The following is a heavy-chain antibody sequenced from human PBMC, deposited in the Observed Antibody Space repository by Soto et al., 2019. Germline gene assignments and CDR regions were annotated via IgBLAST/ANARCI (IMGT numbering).Heavy chain of an antibody. Sequence: EVQVVESGGGLVQPGGSLRLSCAASGFTFSGFWMNWVRQAPGKGLEWVAIIKEDGSEKYYVDSVKGRFTISRDNANNSLYLQMDSLRVEDTAVYYCVRGSGFLPDQWGQGTPVTVSS. J-gene: IGHJ4*02. D-gene: IGHD6-19*01. CDR1: GFTFSGFW. CDR3: VRGSGFLPDQ. V-gene: IGHV3-7*01. CDR2: IKEDGSEK.